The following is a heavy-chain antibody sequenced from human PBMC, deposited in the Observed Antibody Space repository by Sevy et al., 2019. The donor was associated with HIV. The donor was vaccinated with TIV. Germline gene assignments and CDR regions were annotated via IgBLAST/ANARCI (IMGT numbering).Heavy chain of an antibody. V-gene: IGHV6-1*01. CDR2: TYYRSKWYN. J-gene: IGHJ6*02. D-gene: IGHD6-13*01. CDR1: GDSVSSNSAA. Sequence: SQTLSLTCAISGDSVSSNSAAWNWIRQSPSRGLEWLGRTYYRSKWYNDYAVSVKSRITINPDTSKNQFSLQLNSVTPEDTAVYYCARVKQPSDSSSWYSPIYYYYGMDVWGQGTTVTVSS. CDR3: ARVKQPSDSSSWYSPIYYYYGMDV.